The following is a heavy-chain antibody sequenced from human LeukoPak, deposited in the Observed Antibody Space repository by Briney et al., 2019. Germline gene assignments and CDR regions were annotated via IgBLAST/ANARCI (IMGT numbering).Heavy chain of an antibody. D-gene: IGHD3-9*01. V-gene: IGHV7-4-1*02. Sequence: GASVKISCKAFGDTFSDMNWVRQAPGQGLEWMGWINTNTGNPTYVQGFRGRFVFSLDTSVNTAYLQISSLKADDTAVYYCARGDWAAWGQGTLVTVSS. J-gene: IGHJ4*02. CDR1: GDTFSD. CDR2: INTNTGNP. CDR3: ARGDWAA.